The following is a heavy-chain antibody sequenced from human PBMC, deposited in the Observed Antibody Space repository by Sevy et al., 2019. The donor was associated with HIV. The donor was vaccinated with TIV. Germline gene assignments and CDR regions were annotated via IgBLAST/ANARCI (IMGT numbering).Heavy chain of an antibody. CDR1: GFTFSSYD. CDR3: ARGPRYGSGTYYPWAFDI. Sequence: GGSLRLSCTASGFTFSSYDMHWVRQATGKGLEWVSAIGTLGDSFYPVSVKGRFTISRENAKNSFYLQMNSLRVGVTAVYYCARGPRYGSGTYYPWAFDIWGQGTMVTVSS. V-gene: IGHV3-13*01. J-gene: IGHJ3*02. CDR2: IGTLGDS. D-gene: IGHD3-10*01.